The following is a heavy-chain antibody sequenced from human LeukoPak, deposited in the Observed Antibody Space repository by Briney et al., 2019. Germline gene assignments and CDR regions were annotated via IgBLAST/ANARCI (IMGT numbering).Heavy chain of an antibody. J-gene: IGHJ4*02. CDR3: VKGGWFDY. Sequence: PGGSLRLSCAASGFTVSSSYMSWVRQAPGKGLEWVSLIYSGGSTYYADSVKGRFTISRDNSKNTLYLQMNTLRAEDTAVYYCVKGGWFDYWGQGTLVTVSS. CDR2: IYSGGST. D-gene: IGHD6-19*01. CDR1: GFTVSSSY. V-gene: IGHV3-53*01.